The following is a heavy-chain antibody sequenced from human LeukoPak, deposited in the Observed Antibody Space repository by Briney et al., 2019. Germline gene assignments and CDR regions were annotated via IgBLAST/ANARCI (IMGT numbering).Heavy chain of an antibody. CDR3: ARDQIPAPITWLLWDDAFDI. Sequence: SVKVSCKASGGTFSSYAISWVRQAPGQGLEWMGGIIPIFGTANYAQKFQGRVTITADESTSTAYMELSSLRSEDTAVYYCARDQIPAPITWLLWDDAFDIWGQGKMVTVSS. J-gene: IGHJ3*02. CDR1: GGTFSSYA. CDR2: IIPIFGTA. D-gene: IGHD3-9*01. V-gene: IGHV1-69*13.